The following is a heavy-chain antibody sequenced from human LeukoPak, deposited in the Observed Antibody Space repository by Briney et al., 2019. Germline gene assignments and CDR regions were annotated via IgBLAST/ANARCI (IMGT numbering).Heavy chain of an antibody. CDR2: IYRSGST. CDR3: ARPRRDYYYYYYMDV. V-gene: IGHV4-38-2*01. J-gene: IGHJ6*03. Sequence: KASETLSLTCAVSGYSISSGYYWGWIRQPPGKGLEWIGSIYRSGSTYYNPSLKSRVTISVDTSKNQFSLKLSSVTAADAAVYYCARPRRDYYYYYYMDVWGKGTTVTVSS. CDR1: GYSISSGYY.